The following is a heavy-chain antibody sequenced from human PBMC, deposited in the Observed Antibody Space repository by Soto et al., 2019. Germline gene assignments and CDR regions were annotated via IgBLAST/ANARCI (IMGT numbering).Heavy chain of an antibody. CDR3: ARDKRDLRFLEWSYYFDS. V-gene: IGHV3-30-3*01. CDR2: ISYDGSNK. Sequence: QVQLVESGGGVVQPGRSLRLSCAASGFTFSSCAMHWVRQAPGKGLEWVAVISYDGSNKYYADSVKGRFTVSRDNSKNKLYLQVNSLRAEDTAVYYCARDKRDLRFLEWSYYFDSWGQGNLVTVSS. J-gene: IGHJ4*02. D-gene: IGHD3-3*01. CDR1: GFTFSSCA.